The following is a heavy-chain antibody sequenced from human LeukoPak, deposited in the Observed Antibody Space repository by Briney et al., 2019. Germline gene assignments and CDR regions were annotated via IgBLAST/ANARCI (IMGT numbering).Heavy chain of an antibody. CDR2: INHSGST. D-gene: IGHD5-18*01. V-gene: IGHV4-38-2*02. J-gene: IGHJ6*02. CDR3: ARGAAMVIRYYYGMDV. CDR1: GYSISSGYY. Sequence: PSETLSLTCTVSGYSISSGYYWSWIRQPPGKGLEWIGEINHSGSTNYNPSLKSRVTISVDTSKNQFSLKLSSVTAADTAVYYCARGAAMVIRYYYGMDVWGQGTTVTVSS.